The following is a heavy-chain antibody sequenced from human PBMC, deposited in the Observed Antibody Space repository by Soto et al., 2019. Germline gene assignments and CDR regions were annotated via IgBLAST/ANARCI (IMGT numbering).Heavy chain of an antibody. CDR3: AKKVPGSNPLDS. Sequence: GGSLRLSCAASGFLFANHGMHWVRQAPGKGLEWVSVIWADGTSRYYADSVRGRFTISRDNSKNTLYLQMNSLRVEDTAVYYCAKKVPGSNPLDSWGQGALVTVSS. V-gene: IGHV3-33*06. D-gene: IGHD1-1*01. CDR2: IWADGTSR. J-gene: IGHJ4*02. CDR1: GFLFANHG.